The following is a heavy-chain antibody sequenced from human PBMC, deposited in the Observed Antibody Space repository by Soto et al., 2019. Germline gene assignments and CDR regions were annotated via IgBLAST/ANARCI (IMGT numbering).Heavy chain of an antibody. CDR3: ARESHQWLLSYYFDY. CDR2: ISYDGSNK. V-gene: IGHV3-30-3*01. J-gene: IGHJ4*02. CDR1: GFTFSSYA. D-gene: IGHD6-19*01. Sequence: VGSLRLSCAASGFTFSSYAMHWVRQAPGKGLEWVAVISYDGSNKYYADSVKGRFTISRDNSKNTLYLQMNSLRAEDTAVYYCARESHQWLLSYYFDYWGQGTLVTVSS.